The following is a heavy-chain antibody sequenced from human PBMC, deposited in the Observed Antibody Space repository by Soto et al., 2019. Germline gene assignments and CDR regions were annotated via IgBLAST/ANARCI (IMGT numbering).Heavy chain of an antibody. CDR1: GGSISSGGYY. D-gene: IGHD3-3*01. J-gene: IGHJ3*02. CDR3: ARVGKRITIFGVVKGDAFDI. V-gene: IGHV4-31*03. Sequence: SETLSLTCTVSGGSISSGGYYWSWIHQHPGKGLEWIGYIYYSGSTYYNPSLKSRVTISVDTSKNQFSLKLSSVTAADTAVYYCARVGKRITIFGVVKGDAFDIWGQGTMVTVSS. CDR2: IYYSGST.